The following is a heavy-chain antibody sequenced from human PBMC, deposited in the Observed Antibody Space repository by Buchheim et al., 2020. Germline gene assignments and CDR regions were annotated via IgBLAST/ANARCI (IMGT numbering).Heavy chain of an antibody. CDR1: GFTFSDYS. CDR3: AKTAGSGSFYGIDY. V-gene: IGHV3-23*01. CDR2: IVSGGGTP. D-gene: IGHD3-10*01. J-gene: IGHJ4*02. Sequence: EVQLLESGGGLVQPGGSLRLSCAASGFTFSDYSMSWVRQAPGKGLEWVSSIVSGGGTPYYADSVKGRFTISRDNSKNTLFLQMDSLRAEDTAFYYCAKTAGSGSFYGIDYWGQGTL.